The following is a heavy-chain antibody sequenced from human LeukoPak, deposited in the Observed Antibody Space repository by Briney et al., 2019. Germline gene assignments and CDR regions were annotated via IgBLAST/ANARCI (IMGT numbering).Heavy chain of an antibody. Sequence: GGSLRLSCAASGFTFSDYSMTWIRQAPGKGLNWVSYISNSGSTIYYADSVKGRFTISRDNAKNSLYLQMNSLRAEDTAVYYCTPDVTTSSLGAFDVWGQGTVVTVSS. J-gene: IGHJ3*01. CDR1: GFTFSDYS. D-gene: IGHD4-17*01. V-gene: IGHV3-11*01. CDR2: ISNSGSTI. CDR3: TPDVTTSSLGAFDV.